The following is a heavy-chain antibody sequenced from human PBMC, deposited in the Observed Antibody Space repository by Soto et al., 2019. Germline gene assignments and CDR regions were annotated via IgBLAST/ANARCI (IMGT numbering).Heavy chain of an antibody. Sequence: GGSLRLSCAASGFTVSSNYMSWVRQAPGKGLEWVSVIYSGGSTYYADSVKGRFTISRDNSKNTLYLQMNSLRAEDTAVYYCARARYNWNYDGDAFDIWGQGTMVTVSS. CDR1: GFTVSSNY. D-gene: IGHD1-7*01. CDR2: IYSGGST. CDR3: ARARYNWNYDGDAFDI. V-gene: IGHV3-53*01. J-gene: IGHJ3*02.